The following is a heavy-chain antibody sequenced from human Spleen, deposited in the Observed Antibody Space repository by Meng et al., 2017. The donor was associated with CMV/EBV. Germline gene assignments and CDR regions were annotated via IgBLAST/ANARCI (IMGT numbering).Heavy chain of an antibody. D-gene: IGHD2-2*01. CDR2: IYYSGST. V-gene: IGHV4-31*02. CDR3: ARGDRYCSSTSCSLFDY. CDR1: SISSGGYY. Sequence: SISSGGYYCSWIRQRPGKGLEWIGYIYYSGSTYYNPSLKSRVTISVDTSKNQFSLKLSSVTAADTAVYYCARGDRYCSSTSCSLFDYWGQGTLVTVSS. J-gene: IGHJ4*02.